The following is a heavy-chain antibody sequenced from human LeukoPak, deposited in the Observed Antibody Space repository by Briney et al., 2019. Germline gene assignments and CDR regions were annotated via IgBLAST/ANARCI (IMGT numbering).Heavy chain of an antibody. CDR3: ARGPPESTNSDY. V-gene: IGHV1-69*06. J-gene: IGHJ4*02. CDR1: GGTFSSYA. CDR2: IIPIFGTA. Sequence: SVKVSCKTSGGTFSSYAISWVRQAPGQGLEWMGRIIPIFGTANYAQKFQGRVTITADKSTSTAYMELSSLRSEDTAVYYCARGPPESTNSDYWGQGTLVTVSS.